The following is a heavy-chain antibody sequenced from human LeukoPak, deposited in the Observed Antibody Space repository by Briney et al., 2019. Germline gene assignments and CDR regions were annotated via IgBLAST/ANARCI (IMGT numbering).Heavy chain of an antibody. D-gene: IGHD4-17*01. Sequence: GSLRLSCAASGFTFSSYAMSWVRQAPGKGLEWIGSIYYSGSTYYNPSLKSRVTISVDTSKNQFSLKLSSVTAADTAVYYCAREMPRFYGDYRTWFDPWGQGTLVTVSS. CDR3: AREMPRFYGDYRTWFDP. CDR2: IYYSGST. J-gene: IGHJ5*02. V-gene: IGHV4-39*07. CDR1: GFTFSSYA.